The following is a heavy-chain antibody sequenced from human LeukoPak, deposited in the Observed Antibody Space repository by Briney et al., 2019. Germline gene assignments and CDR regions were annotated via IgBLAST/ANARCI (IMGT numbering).Heavy chain of an antibody. J-gene: IGHJ5*02. CDR2: IYPRDGST. V-gene: IGHV1-46*01. D-gene: IGHD2/OR15-2a*01. Sequence: GASVKVSCKASGYTFTSNYIHWVRQAPGQGLEWMGMIYPRDGSTSYAQKFQGRVTVTRDTSTSTVHMELSGLRSEDTAVYYCAKAPCKGVQCVLRVMSLYWFDPWGQGTLVTVSS. CDR3: AKAPCKGVQCVLRVMSLYWFDP. CDR1: GYTFTSNY.